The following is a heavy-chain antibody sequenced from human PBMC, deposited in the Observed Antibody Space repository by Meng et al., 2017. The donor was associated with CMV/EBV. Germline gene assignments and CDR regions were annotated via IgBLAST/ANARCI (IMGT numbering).Heavy chain of an antibody. V-gene: IGHV1-46*01. J-gene: IGHJ3*02. CDR1: GYTLTRYY. D-gene: IGHD3-22*01. CDR2: INLTGDIA. Sequence: ASVKVSCKASGYTLTRYYIHWVRRAPGQGLEWMRIINLTGDIATFAQRFQGRVTLTRDTSTSTVYMELRSLRFDDTAVYYCARDSSEQAGNTMIIVAYAALDIWGQGTMVTVSS. CDR3: ARDSSEQAGNTMIIVAYAALDI.